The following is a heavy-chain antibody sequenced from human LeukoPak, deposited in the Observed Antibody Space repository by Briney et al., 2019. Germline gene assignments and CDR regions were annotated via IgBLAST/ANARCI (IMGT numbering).Heavy chain of an antibody. J-gene: IGHJ4*02. V-gene: IGHV3-74*01. CDR2: IISDGSST. CDR3: VRDSNYHPDC. D-gene: IGHD4-11*01. CDR1: VFTFSSYW. Sequence: PGGSLRLSCAASVFTFSSYWMHWVRQAPWKGLVWVSRIISDGSSTTYADSVKGRFTMSRDNAKNTLYLQMNSLRAEDTAVYYCVRDSNYHPDCWGQGTLVTVSS.